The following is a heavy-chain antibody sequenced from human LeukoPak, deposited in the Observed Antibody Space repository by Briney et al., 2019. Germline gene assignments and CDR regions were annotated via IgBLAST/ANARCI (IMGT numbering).Heavy chain of an antibody. V-gene: IGHV3-30*02. CDR1: ELTFRKYG. CDR3: AKHPYSSEDYFDY. CDR2: IRYDGSNK. D-gene: IGHD6-19*01. J-gene: IGHJ4*02. Sequence: GGSLRLSCAASELTFRKYGMHWVRQAPGKGLEWVAFIRYDGSNKYYADSVKGRFTISRDNSKNTLYLQMNSLRAEDTAVYHCAKHPYSSEDYFDYWGQGTLVTVSS.